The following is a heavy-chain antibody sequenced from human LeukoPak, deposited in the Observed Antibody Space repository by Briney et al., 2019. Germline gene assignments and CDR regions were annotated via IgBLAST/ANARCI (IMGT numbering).Heavy chain of an antibody. Sequence: GGSLRLSCAASGFTVSSNSMNWVRQAPGKGLQWVSVIYSGGSTYYADSVKGRFTTSRDNSKNTLHLQMNSLRAEDTAVYYRARENNFGSGMDVWGQGTTVTVSS. V-gene: IGHV3-53*01. D-gene: IGHD3-10*01. J-gene: IGHJ6*02. CDR1: GFTVSSNS. CDR2: IYSGGST. CDR3: ARENNFGSGMDV.